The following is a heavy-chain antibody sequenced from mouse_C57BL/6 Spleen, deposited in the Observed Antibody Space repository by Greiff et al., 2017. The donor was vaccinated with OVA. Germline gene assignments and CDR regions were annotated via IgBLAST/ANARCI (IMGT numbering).Heavy chain of an antibody. CDR2: IYPGDGDT. CDR3: ARGTTVADY. J-gene: IGHJ2*01. D-gene: IGHD1-1*01. CDR1: GYAFSSSW. Sequence: VQLQESGPELVKPGASVKISCKASGYAFSSSWMNWVKQRPGKGLEWIGRIYPGDGDTNYNGKFKGKATLTADKSSSTAYMQLSSLTSEDSAVYFCARGTTVADYWGQGTTLTVSS. V-gene: IGHV1-82*01.